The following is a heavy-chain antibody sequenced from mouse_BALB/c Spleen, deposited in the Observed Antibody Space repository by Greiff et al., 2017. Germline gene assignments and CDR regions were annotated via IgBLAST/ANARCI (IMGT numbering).Heavy chain of an antibody. D-gene: IGHD2-14*01. V-gene: IGHV1S56*01. Sequence: QVQLQQSGPELVKPGASVRISCKASGYTFTSYYIHWVKQRPGQGLEWIGWIYPGNVNTKYNEKFKGKATLTADKSSSTACMQLSSLTSEDSAVYCCARSDYRSALPYWGQGTLVTVSA. J-gene: IGHJ3*01. CDR2: IYPGNVNT. CDR1: GYTFTSYY. CDR3: ARSDYRSALPY.